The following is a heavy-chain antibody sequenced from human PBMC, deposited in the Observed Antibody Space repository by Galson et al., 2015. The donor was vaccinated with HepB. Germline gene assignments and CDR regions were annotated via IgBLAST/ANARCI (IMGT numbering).Heavy chain of an antibody. CDR1: GFTFSSYS. CDR2: ISSSSSYI. Sequence: SLRLSCAASGFTFSSYSMNWVRQAPGKGLEWVSSISSSSSYIYYADSVKGRFTISRDNAKNSLYLQMNSLRAEDTAVYYCARDREGFGVDIYYFDYWGQGTLVTVSS. V-gene: IGHV3-21*01. D-gene: IGHD3-3*01. CDR3: ARDREGFGVDIYYFDY. J-gene: IGHJ4*02.